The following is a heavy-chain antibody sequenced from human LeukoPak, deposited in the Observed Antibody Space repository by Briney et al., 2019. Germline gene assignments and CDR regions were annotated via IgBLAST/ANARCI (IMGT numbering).Heavy chain of an antibody. CDR1: GGSISDYY. CDR2: IYYSGTT. J-gene: IGHJ6*02. Sequence: SETLSLTCTVSGGSISDYYWSWIRQSPGKGLEWIGYIYYSGTTNYNPSLKSRVTISVDTSRNQFSLQLRSVTAADTAVYYCARGDPQTTVPEGMDVWGQGTTVIVSS. D-gene: IGHD4-17*01. CDR3: ARGDPQTTVPEGMDV. V-gene: IGHV4-59*01.